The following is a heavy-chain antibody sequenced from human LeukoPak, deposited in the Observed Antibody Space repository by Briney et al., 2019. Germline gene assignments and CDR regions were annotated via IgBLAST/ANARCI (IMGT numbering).Heavy chain of an antibody. CDR3: ARVPKGVWLGVLDV. CDR1: GGSINSYY. D-gene: IGHD3-10*01. Sequence: PSETLSLTCTVSGGSINSYYWSWIRQPPGKGLEWIGYIYYSGSTNYNPSLKSRVTISVDTSKNQFSLKLSSVTAADTAVYYCARVPKGVWLGVLDVWGQGTTVTVSS. J-gene: IGHJ6*02. V-gene: IGHV4-59*01. CDR2: IYYSGST.